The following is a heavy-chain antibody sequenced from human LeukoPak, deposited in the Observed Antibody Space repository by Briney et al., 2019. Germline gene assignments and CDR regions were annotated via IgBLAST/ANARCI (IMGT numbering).Heavy chain of an antibody. CDR1: GYTFTSYG. V-gene: IGHV1-18*01. D-gene: IGHD1-26*01. CDR3: ARLDTDWEPGPFYY. CDR2: ISAYNGNT. J-gene: IGHJ4*02. Sequence: ASVKVSCKASGYTFTSYGISWVRQAPGQGLEWMGWISAYNGNTNYAQKLQGRFTMTTDTSTSTGYMELRSLRSDDTAMYYCARLDTDWEPGPFYYWGQGTLVTVSS.